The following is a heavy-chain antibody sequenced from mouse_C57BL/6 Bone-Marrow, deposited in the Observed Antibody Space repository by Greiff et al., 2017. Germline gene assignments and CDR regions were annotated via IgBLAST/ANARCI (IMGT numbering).Heavy chain of an antibody. CDR1: GYTFTDHI. Sequence: QVQLKESGAELASPGASVTLSCKASGYTFTDHIMNWVKKRPGQGLEWIGRISPVSGETNYNQQFMGKATFSVDRSSSTVYMLLNSLTSEDPAVYYCAWGWYFDVWGTGTTVTVSS. D-gene: IGHD4-1*01. V-gene: IGHV1-11*01. J-gene: IGHJ1*03. CDR2: ISPVSGET. CDR3: AWGWYFDV.